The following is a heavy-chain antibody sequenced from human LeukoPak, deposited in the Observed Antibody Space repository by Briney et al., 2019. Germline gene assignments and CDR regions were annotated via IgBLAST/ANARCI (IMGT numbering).Heavy chain of an antibody. CDR3: ARDNYVSKPLDY. Sequence: SETLSLTCTVSGGSISSSSYYWGWIRQPAGKGLEWIGRIYTSGSTNYNPSLKSRVTMSVDTSKNQFSLKLSSVTAADTAVYYCARDNYVSKPLDYWGQGTLVTVSS. J-gene: IGHJ4*02. CDR2: IYTSGST. V-gene: IGHV4-61*02. CDR1: GGSISSSSYY. D-gene: IGHD4-11*01.